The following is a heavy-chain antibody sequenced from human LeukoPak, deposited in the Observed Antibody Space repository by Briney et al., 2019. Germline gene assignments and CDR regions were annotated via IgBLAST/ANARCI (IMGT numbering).Heavy chain of an antibody. J-gene: IGHJ4*02. D-gene: IGHD5-18*01. V-gene: IGHV1-18*01. CDR2: ISTDNGNT. CDR3: ARGYSYGYGPLDY. CDR1: GYSFTSYG. Sequence: GASVKVSCKASGYSFTSYGINWVRQAPGQGLEWMGWISTDNGNTDYAQNLQGRVTMTTDTSTSTAHMELRSLRSDDTAVYYCARGYSYGYGPLDYWGQGTLVTVSS.